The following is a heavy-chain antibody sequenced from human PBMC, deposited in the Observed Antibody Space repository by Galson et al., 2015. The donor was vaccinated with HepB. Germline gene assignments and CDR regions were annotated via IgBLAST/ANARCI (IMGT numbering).Heavy chain of an antibody. CDR2: LNSGGKA. CDR1: GFTARVTY. Sequence: SLRLSCADSGFTARVTYMNWIRQSPGKGLEWVSLLNSGGKAFYADSVKGRFTISRDDSKNTLFLQMNSLNAEDTAIYYCVRGRRGANSGLFDYWGQGTLVTVSS. CDR3: VRGRRGANSGLFDY. V-gene: IGHV3-53*01. J-gene: IGHJ4*02. D-gene: IGHD4/OR15-4a*01.